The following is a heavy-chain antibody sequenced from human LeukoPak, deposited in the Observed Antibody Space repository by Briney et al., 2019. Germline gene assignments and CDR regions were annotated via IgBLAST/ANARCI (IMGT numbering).Heavy chain of an antibody. D-gene: IGHD3-22*01. V-gene: IGHV1-46*01. Sequence: ASVKVSCKASGYTFTSYYMHWVRQAPGQGLEWMGIINPSGGSTSYAQKFRGRVTMTRDTSTSTVYMELSSLRSEDTAVYYCARDSPSDDSSGYKLDYWGQGTLVTVSS. J-gene: IGHJ4*02. CDR3: ARDSPSDDSSGYKLDY. CDR1: GYTFTSYY. CDR2: INPSGGST.